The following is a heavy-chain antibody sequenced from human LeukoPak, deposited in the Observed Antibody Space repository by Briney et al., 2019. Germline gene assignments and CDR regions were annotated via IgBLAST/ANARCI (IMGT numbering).Heavy chain of an antibody. CDR3: TGDRSLAEDD. D-gene: IGHD1-14*01. CDR1: GFTFSGHW. V-gene: IGHV3-7*01. Sequence: VGSLRLSCAASGFTFSGHWMSWVRQAPGKGLEWVANINQGGSDKYYVDSVKGRFTISRDNANSLLYLQMNSLRGEDTAVYYCTGDRSLAEDDWGQGTLVTVSS. J-gene: IGHJ4*02. CDR2: INQGGSDK.